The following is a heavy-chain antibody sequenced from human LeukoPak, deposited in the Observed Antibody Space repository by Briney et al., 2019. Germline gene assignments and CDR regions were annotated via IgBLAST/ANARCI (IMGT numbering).Heavy chain of an antibody. CDR1: GGSISSGSYY. V-gene: IGHV4-61*02. J-gene: IGHJ4*02. Sequence: KPSETLSLTCTVSGGSISSGSYYWSWIRQPAGKGLEWIGRLYTSGSTSYNPSLKSRVTISVDTSKNQFSLTLSSVTAADTAVYYCARDRGYCGGDCYANDYWGQGTLVTVSS. D-gene: IGHD2-21*01. CDR3: ARDRGYCGGDCYANDY. CDR2: LYTSGST.